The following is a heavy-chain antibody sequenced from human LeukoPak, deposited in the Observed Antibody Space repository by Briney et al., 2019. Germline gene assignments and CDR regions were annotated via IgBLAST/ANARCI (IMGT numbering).Heavy chain of an antibody. CDR2: IYYSGSA. Sequence: SETLSLTCTVSGGSVSSSYYYWGWLRQPPGKGLEWIGSIYYSGSAYYNPSLKSRVTISVDTSKNQFSLKLNSVTAADTAVYYCARRSSSWFFDYRGQGTLVTVSS. J-gene: IGHJ4*02. CDR1: GGSVSSSYYY. D-gene: IGHD6-13*01. CDR3: ARRSSSWFFDY. V-gene: IGHV4-39*07.